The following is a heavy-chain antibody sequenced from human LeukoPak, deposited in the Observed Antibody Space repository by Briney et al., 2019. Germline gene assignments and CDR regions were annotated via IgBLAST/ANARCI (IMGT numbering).Heavy chain of an antibody. D-gene: IGHD6-13*01. J-gene: IGHJ6*02. V-gene: IGHV3-30-3*01. CDR3: ARDRSSSWLWTYYYYGMDV. CDR2: ISYDGSNK. CDR1: GFTFSSYA. Sequence: GGSLRLSCAASGFTFSSYAMHWVRQAPGKGLEWVAVISYDGSNKYYADSVKGRFTISRDNSKNTLYLQMNSLRAEDTAAYYCARDRSSSWLWTYYYYGMDVWGQGTTVTVSS.